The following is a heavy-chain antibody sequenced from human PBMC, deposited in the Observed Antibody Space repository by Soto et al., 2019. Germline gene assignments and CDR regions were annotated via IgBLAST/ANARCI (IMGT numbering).Heavy chain of an antibody. CDR1: GGSISSYY. V-gene: IGHV4-59*01. D-gene: IGHD5-12*01. CDR3: ARCPEYSGYDPDLIYYYYMDV. CDR2: IYYSGST. Sequence: SETLSLTCTVSGGSISSYYWSWIRQPPGKGLEWIGYIYYSGSTNYNPSLKSRVTISVDTSKNQFSLKLSSVTAADTAVYYCARCPEYSGYDPDLIYYYYMDVWGKGTTVTVSS. J-gene: IGHJ6*03.